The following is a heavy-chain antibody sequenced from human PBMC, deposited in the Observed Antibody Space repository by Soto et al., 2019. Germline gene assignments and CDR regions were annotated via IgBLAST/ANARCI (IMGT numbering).Heavy chain of an antibody. J-gene: IGHJ3*02. Sequence: VQLHESGPGLVKPSETLSLTCSVSGGSMNSYYWSWIRQSPGKGLEWLGYIYYSGDTKYNPSLQSRISISVDTTKNHFSLRLTSVTAADTAVYYCARDRNKLWKNDAFDIWGQGTMVTVSS. CDR2: IYYSGDT. D-gene: IGHD3-3*01. V-gene: IGHV4-59*01. CDR3: ARDRNKLWKNDAFDI. CDR1: GGSMNSYY.